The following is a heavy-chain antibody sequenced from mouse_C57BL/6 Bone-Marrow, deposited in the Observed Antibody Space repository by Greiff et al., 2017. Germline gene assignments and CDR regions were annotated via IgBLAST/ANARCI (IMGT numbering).Heavy chain of an antibody. V-gene: IGHV1-64*01. D-gene: IGHD1-1*01. CDR3: ARGIGDYYFYDY. CDR1: GFTFTSYW. J-gene: IGHJ2*01. Sequence: QVQLQQPGAELVKPGASVKLSCTASGFTFTSYWMHWVKQRPGQGLEWIGMIRPNSGSTNYNEKFKSKGTLTVDKASSTAFIQLSSLTSEDSAVYYCARGIGDYYFYDYWGQGTTLTVSS. CDR2: IRPNSGST.